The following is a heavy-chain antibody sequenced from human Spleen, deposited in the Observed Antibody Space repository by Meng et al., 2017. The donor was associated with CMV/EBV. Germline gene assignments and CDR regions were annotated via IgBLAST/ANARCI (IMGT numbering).Heavy chain of an antibody. CDR2: TRETTSGYST. CDR1: GFTFSDYY. Sequence: GESLKISCEVSGFTFSDYYMDWVRQVPGKGLEWVARTRETTSGYSTEYAASVRGRFTISRDASKNLLYLQMNSLKVEDTAIYYCTRPGRTTRYFDYWGPGILVTVSS. D-gene: IGHD1/OR15-1a*01. J-gene: IGHJ4*02. V-gene: IGHV3-72*01. CDR3: TRPGRTTRYFDY.